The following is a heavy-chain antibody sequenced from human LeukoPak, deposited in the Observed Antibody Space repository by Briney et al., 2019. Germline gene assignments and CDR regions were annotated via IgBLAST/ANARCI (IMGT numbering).Heavy chain of an antibody. Sequence: ASVKVSCKASGYTFTSYAMHWVRQAPGQRLEWMGWINAGNGNTKYSQKFQGRVTITRDTSTSTAYMELSSLRSEDTAVYYCARGIAARSVHFDYWGQGTLVTVSS. CDR2: INAGNGNT. J-gene: IGHJ4*02. CDR1: GYTFTSYA. V-gene: IGHV1-3*01. CDR3: ARGIAARSVHFDY. D-gene: IGHD6-6*01.